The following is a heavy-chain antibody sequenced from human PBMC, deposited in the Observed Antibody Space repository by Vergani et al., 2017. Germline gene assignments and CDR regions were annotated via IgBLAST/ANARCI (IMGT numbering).Heavy chain of an antibody. CDR3: ANSGVIVARRSGFDP. J-gene: IGHJ5*02. V-gene: IGHV3-23*04. Sequence: VQLVESGGGVVQPGRSLRLSCAASGFTFSSYGMHWVRQAPGKGLEWVSAISGSGGSTYYADSVKGRFTISRDNSKNTLYLQMNSLRAEDKAVYYCANSGVIVARRSGFDPWGQGTLVTVSS. CDR1: GFTFSSYG. CDR2: ISGSGGST. D-gene: IGHD5-12*01.